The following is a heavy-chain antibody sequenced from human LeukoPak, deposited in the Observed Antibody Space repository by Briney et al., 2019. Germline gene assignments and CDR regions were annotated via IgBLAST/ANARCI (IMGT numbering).Heavy chain of an antibody. J-gene: IGHJ5*02. CDR2: IYYSGST. V-gene: IGHV4-30-4*01. Sequence: NPSQTLSLTCTVSGGSISSGDYYWSWIRQPPGKGLEWIGYIYYSGSTYYNPSLKSRVTILVDTSKNQFSLKLSSVTAADTAVYYCARTSDSNWFDPWGQGTLVTVSS. D-gene: IGHD2-21*02. CDR1: GGSISSGDYY. CDR3: ARTSDSNWFDP.